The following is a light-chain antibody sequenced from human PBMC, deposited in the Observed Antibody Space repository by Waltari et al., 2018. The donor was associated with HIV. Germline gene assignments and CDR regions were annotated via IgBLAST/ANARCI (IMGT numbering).Light chain of an antibody. CDR3: QSFDTNNHWV. CDR1: SGSIASNY. J-gene: IGLJ3*02. CDR2: EDY. V-gene: IGLV6-57*03. Sequence: NFMLTQPHSVSASPQKTVTISCTRTSGSIASNYAHWFQQRPGKAPTTILYEDYQRPSGVPDRFSGTLDESSNSASRTISGVKTEDEADYYCQSFDTNNHWVFGGGTRLTVL.